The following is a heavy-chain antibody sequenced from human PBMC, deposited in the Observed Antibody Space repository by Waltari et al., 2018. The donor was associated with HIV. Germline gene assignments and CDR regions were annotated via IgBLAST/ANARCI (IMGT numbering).Heavy chain of an antibody. Sequence: QVQLQESGPGLVKPSETLSLTCTVSGGSISSYYWSWIRQPPGKGLEWIGYIYYSGSTNYNPSLKSRVTISVDTSKNQFSLKLSSVTAADTAVYYCARDEGGGVGSGSYYNGFDYWGQGTLVTVSS. V-gene: IGHV4-59*01. CDR3: ARDEGGGVGSGSYYNGFDY. CDR2: IYYSGST. D-gene: IGHD3-10*01. CDR1: GGSISSYY. J-gene: IGHJ4*02.